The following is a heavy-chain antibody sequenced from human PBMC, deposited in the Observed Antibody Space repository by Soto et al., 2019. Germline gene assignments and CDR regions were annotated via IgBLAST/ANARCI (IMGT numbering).Heavy chain of an antibody. CDR2: IYYSGST. CDR3: ARPLFGRGNWFDP. D-gene: IGHD3-10*01. V-gene: IGHV4-59*01. J-gene: IGHJ5*02. Sequence: QVQLQESGPGLVKPSETLSLTCTVSGGSISSYYWSWIRQPPGKGLEWIGYIYYSGSTNYNPSLKSRVTRSVYTSKNQFSLKLSSVTAADTAVYYCARPLFGRGNWFDPWGQGTLVTVSS. CDR1: GGSISSYY.